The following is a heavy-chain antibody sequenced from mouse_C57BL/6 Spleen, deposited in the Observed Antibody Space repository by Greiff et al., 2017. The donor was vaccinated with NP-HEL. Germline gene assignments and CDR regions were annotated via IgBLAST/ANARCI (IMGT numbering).Heavy chain of an antibody. D-gene: IGHD1-1*01. J-gene: IGHJ3*01. CDR1: GYTFTSYW. CDR3: ARGTTVVATDWAWFAY. Sequence: QVQLQQPGAELVKPGASVKMSCKASGYTFTSYWITWVKQRPGQGLEWIGDIYPGSGSTNYNEKFKSKATLTVDTSSSTAYMQLSSLTSEDSAVYYCARGTTVVATDWAWFAYWGQGTLVTVSA. V-gene: IGHV1-55*01. CDR2: IYPGSGST.